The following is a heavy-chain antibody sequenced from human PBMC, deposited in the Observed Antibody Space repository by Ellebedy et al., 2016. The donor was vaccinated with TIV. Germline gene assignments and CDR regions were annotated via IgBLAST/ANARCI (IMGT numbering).Heavy chain of an antibody. CDR2: ISSSSTYI. Sequence: GGSLRLSCIASGFIFSSYSMHWVHQAPGKGLEWVSAISSSSTYIYYADSVKGRFTISRDNAKNSLYLQMNSLRAEDTAVYYCARANNFDYWGQGTLVTVSS. J-gene: IGHJ4*02. CDR1: GFIFSSYS. V-gene: IGHV3-21*01. CDR3: ARANNFDY.